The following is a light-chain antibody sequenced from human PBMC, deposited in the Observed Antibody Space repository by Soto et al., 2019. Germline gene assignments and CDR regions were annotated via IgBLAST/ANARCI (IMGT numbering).Light chain of an antibody. Sequence: QSALTQPASVSGSPVQSITISCTGTSSDVGGYNYVSWYQQRPGKAPKLMIYDVNNRPSGVSNRFSASKSGNTASLTISGLQAEDEADYYCSSYSSTTTLVFGGGTQLTVL. CDR1: SSDVGGYNY. V-gene: IGLV2-14*01. CDR3: SSYSSTTTLV. J-gene: IGLJ3*02. CDR2: DVN.